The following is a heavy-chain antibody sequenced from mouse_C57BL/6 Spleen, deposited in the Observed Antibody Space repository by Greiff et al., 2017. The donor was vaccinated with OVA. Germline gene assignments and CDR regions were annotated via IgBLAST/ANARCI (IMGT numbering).Heavy chain of an antibody. CDR1: GYTFTSYW. CDR2: IYPGSGST. CDR3: ARSTVDYFDY. D-gene: IGHD1-1*01. V-gene: IGHV1-55*01. Sequence: QVQLKQSGAELVKPGASVKMSCKASGYTFTSYWITWVKQRPGQGLEWIGDIYPGSGSTNYNEKFKSKATLTVDTSSSTAYMQLSSLTSEDSAVYYCARSTVDYFDYWGQGTTLTVSS. J-gene: IGHJ2*01.